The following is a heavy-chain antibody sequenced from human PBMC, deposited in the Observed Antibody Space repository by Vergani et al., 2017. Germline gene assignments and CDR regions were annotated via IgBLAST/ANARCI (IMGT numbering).Heavy chain of an antibody. CDR1: GFTFSSYG. CDR3: ARDGASYDFWSGPTTKFDP. CDR2: IRYDGSNK. D-gene: IGHD3-3*01. V-gene: IGHV3-30*02. J-gene: IGHJ5*02. Sequence: QVQLVESGGGVVQPGGSLRLSCAASGFTFSSYGMHWVRQAPGKGLEWVAFIRYDGSNKYYADSVKGRFTISRDNSKNSLYLQMNSLRAEDTAVYYCARDGASYDFWSGPTTKFDPWGQGTLVTVSS.